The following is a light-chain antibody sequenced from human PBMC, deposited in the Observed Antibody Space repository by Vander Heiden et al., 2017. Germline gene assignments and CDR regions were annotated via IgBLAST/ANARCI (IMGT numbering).Light chain of an antibody. CDR3: GTWDSSLSAEV. J-gene: IGLJ2*01. V-gene: IGLV1-51*02. Sequence: QSVLTQPPSVSAAPGQKVTISCSGSSTNMGNNDVSWYQQLPGTAPKLLIYENNKRPSGIPDRFSGSKSGTSATLGITGLQTGDEADYYCGTWDSSLSAEVFGGGTKLTVL. CDR1: STNMGNND. CDR2: ENN.